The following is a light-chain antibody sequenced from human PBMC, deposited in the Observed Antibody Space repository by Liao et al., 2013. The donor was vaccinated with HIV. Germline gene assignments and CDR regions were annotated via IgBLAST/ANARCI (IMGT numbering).Light chain of an antibody. CDR1: NIGSKS. CDR3: QVWDSSSDLSV. J-gene: IGLJ2*01. CDR2: YDS. V-gene: IGLV3-21*04. Sequence: SYVLTQPPSVSVAPTKTAWITCGGNNIGSKSVHWYQQKPGQAPVLVIYYDSDRPSGIPERFSGSNSGNTATLTISRVEAGDEADYYCQVWDSSSDLSVFGGGTKLTVL.